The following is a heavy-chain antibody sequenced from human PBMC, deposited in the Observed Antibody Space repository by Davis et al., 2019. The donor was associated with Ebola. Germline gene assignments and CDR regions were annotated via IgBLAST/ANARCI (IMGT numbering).Heavy chain of an antibody. V-gene: IGHV3-23*01. D-gene: IGHD3-3*01. CDR1: VITFGSYA. CDR2: ISGSGGTT. Sequence: GESLKISCADSVITFGSYAMTWVRQAPGKGLEWVSAISGSGGTTYYAGSVKGRFTVSRDNSKKTMYLQMNSLRAEDTAVYYCARSGLSFGVVKYHYGMDVWGKGTTVTVSS. CDR3: ARSGLSFGVVKYHYGMDV. J-gene: IGHJ6*04.